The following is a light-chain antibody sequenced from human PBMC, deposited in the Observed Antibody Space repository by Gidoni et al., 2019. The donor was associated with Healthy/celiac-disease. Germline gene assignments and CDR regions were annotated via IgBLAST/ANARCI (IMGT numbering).Light chain of an antibody. J-gene: IGLJ3*02. CDR3: QSYDSSLSGLGV. CDR1: SYNIGAGYD. Sequence: QAVLTQPPSVSGAPGQRVTLSCTGSSYNIGAGYDVHWYQPLPGTAPKLLIYGNSNRPSGVPDRFSGSKSGTSASLAITGLQAEDEADYYCQSYDSSLSGLGVFGGGTKLTVL. CDR2: GNS. V-gene: IGLV1-40*01.